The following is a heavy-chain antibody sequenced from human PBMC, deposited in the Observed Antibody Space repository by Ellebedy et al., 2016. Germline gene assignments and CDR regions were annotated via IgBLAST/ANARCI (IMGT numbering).Heavy chain of an antibody. J-gene: IGHJ5*02. CDR3: AREGNGDNP. D-gene: IGHD4-17*01. CDR2: IYYSGST. CDR1: GASISSGQNY. Sequence: SETLSLXXTVSGASISSGQNYWSWIRQSPGKGLEWIGYIYYSGSTYYNPSLESRLTISVDTSKNQFSLKLSSVTAADTAVYYCAREGNGDNPWGQGTLVTVSS. V-gene: IGHV4-30-4*01.